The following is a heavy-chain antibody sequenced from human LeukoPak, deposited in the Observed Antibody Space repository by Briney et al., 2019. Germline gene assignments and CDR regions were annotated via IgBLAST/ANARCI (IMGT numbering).Heavy chain of an antibody. V-gene: IGHV3-9*01. Sequence: PGGSLRLSCAGSGFIGNKYAMHWVRQPPGKGLEWVSGISWNSGSIAYADSVKGRFTISRDNAKNSLYLQMNSLRVEDTAFYYCAKDNRRHYTSGPTPDSLHWGQGALVTVSS. CDR2: ISWNSGSI. CDR1: GFIGNKYA. J-gene: IGHJ4*02. CDR3: AKDNRRHYTSGPTPDSLH. D-gene: IGHD6-19*01.